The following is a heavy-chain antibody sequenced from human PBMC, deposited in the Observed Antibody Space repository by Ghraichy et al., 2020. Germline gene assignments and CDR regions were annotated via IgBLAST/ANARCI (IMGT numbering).Heavy chain of an antibody. J-gene: IGHJ4*02. D-gene: IGHD3-10*01. V-gene: IGHV4-59*01. Sequence: SETLSLTCTVSGGSISSYYWSWIRQPPGKGLEWIGYIYYSGSTNYNPSLKSRVTISVDTSKNQFSLKLSSVTAADTAVYYCASIGRFGELLRFDYWGQGTLVTVSS. CDR2: IYYSGST. CDR1: GGSISSYY. CDR3: ASIGRFGELLRFDY.